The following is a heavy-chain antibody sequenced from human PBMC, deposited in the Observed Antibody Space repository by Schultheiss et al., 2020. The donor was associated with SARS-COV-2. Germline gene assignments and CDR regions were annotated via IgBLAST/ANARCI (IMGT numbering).Heavy chain of an antibody. CDR3: TTGLRFLEWLLLFDY. Sequence: GESLKISCAASGFTFSNAWMSWVLQAPGKGLEWVGRIKSKTDGGTTDYAAPVKGRFTISRDDSKNTLYLQMNSLKTEDTAVYYCTTGLRFLEWLLLFDYWGQGTLVTVSS. J-gene: IGHJ4*02. CDR1: GFTFSNAW. D-gene: IGHD3-3*01. CDR2: IKSKTDGGTT. V-gene: IGHV3-15*01.